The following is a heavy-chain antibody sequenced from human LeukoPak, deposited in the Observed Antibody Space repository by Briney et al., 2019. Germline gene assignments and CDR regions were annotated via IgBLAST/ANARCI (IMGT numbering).Heavy chain of an antibody. V-gene: IGHV1-3*01. Sequence: ASVKVSCKASGYTFTSYGISWVRQAPGQGLEWMGWINAGNGNTKYSQKFQGRVTITRDTSASTAYMELSSLRSEDTAVYYCARDPDYGDYYGAFDYWGQGTLVTVSS. J-gene: IGHJ4*02. CDR2: INAGNGNT. CDR1: GYTFTSYG. CDR3: ARDPDYGDYYGAFDY. D-gene: IGHD4-17*01.